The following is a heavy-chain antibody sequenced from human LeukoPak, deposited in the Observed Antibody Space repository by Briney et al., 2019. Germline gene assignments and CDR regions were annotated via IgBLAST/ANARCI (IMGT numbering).Heavy chain of an antibody. CDR3: ARGDSGITVTSHNNLKQSNWFDP. D-gene: IGHD6-19*01. J-gene: IGHJ5*02. CDR2: INPNNGGT. CDR1: GYTFTDYY. V-gene: IGHV1-2*02. Sequence: EASVKVSCKASGYTFTDYYMHWVRQAPGQGLEWMGWINPNNGGTNYAQNFQGRVTMTRDTSISIVYMELSRLRSDDTAVYYCARGDSGITVTSHNNLKQSNWFDPWGQGTLVTVSS.